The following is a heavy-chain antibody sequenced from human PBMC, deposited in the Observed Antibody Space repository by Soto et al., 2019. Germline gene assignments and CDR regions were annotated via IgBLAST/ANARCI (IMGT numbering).Heavy chain of an antibody. V-gene: IGHV1-69*01. CDR1: GGTFSSYA. CDR2: IIPIFGTA. J-gene: IGHJ5*02. D-gene: IGHD3-3*01. CDR3: ARGAIFGVVAYNWFDP. Sequence: QVQLVQSGAEVKKPGSSVKVSCTASGGTFSSYAISWVRQAPGQGLEWMGGIIPIFGTANYAQKFQGRVTITADESTSTAYMELSSLRSEDTAVYYCARGAIFGVVAYNWFDPWGQGTLVTVSS.